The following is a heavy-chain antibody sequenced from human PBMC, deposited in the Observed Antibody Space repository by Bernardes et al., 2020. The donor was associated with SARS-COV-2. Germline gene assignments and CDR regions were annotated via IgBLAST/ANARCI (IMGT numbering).Heavy chain of an antibody. J-gene: IGHJ4*02. V-gene: IGHV4-59*01. D-gene: IGHD7-27*01. CDR2: SYYSGST. Sequence: SETLSLTCTVSGGSISSYYWSWIRQPPGKGLEWIGYSYYSGSTNYNPSLKSRVTISVDTSKNQFSLKLSSVTAADTAVYYCARRLPTGDFDYWGQGTLVTVSS. CDR3: ARRLPTGDFDY. CDR1: GGSISSYY.